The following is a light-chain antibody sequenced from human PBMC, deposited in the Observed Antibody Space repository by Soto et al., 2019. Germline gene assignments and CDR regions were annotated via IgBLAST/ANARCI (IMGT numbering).Light chain of an antibody. CDR3: SSYTVRRSWV. J-gene: IGLJ3*02. Sequence: QSVLTQPASVTGSPGQSITIPCTGTSGDVGGYNHVSWYQQYPGTVPKLILYEVANRPSGVSGRFSGSKSGNTASLTISGLQPGDEANYYCSSYTVRRSWVFGGGTKLTVL. CDR1: SGDVGGYNH. V-gene: IGLV2-14*01. CDR2: EVA.